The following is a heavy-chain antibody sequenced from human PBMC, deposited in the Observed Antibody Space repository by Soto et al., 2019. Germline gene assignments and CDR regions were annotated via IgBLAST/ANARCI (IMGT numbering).Heavy chain of an antibody. J-gene: IGHJ4*02. Sequence: ASVKVSCRASGYTFTGHYIHWVRQAPEQGPEWMGEIGPESGATRYAQKFQGRVTMTRDMSITTVYMELNNLSPDDTAVYYCGRGRSGQIVVFYWGQGTPVTVSS. D-gene: IGHD2-15*01. V-gene: IGHV1-2*02. CDR3: GRGRSGQIVVFY. CDR2: IGPESGAT. CDR1: GYTFTGHY.